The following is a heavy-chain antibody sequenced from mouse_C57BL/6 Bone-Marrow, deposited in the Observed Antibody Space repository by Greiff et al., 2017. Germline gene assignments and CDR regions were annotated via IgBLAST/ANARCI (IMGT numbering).Heavy chain of an antibody. CDR3: TTVDYYNY. J-gene: IGHJ2*01. Sequence: VQLQQSGAELVRPGASVKLSCTASGFNIKDDYMHWVKQRPEQGLEWIGWIDPENGDTEYASKFQGKATITADTSSNTAYLQLSSLTSEDTAVYCCTTVDYYNYWGQGTTLAVSS. CDR2: IDPENGDT. D-gene: IGHD1-1*01. V-gene: IGHV14-4*01. CDR1: GFNIKDDY.